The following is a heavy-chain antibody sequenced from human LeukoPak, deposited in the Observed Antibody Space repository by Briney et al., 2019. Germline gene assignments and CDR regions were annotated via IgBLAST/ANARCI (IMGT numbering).Heavy chain of an antibody. V-gene: IGHV3-23*01. CDR2: ISGSGGNT. Sequence: GGSLRLSCAASGFTFSSYAMSWVRQAPGKGLEWVSAISGSGGNTYYADSVKGRFTISRDNSKNTLYLQMNSLRAEDTAVYYCAKDWAIFGVVPSYYYYYMDVWGKGTTVTVSS. D-gene: IGHD3-3*01. CDR1: GFTFSSYA. CDR3: AKDWAIFGVVPSYYYYYMDV. J-gene: IGHJ6*03.